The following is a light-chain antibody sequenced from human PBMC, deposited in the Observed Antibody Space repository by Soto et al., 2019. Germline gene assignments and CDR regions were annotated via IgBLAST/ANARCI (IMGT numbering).Light chain of an antibody. J-gene: IGKJ1*01. CDR2: KAS. CDR3: PQYNSYMWT. Sequence: DMQMTQSRSTRSPSVGNRVTITGLASQRIRSWLAWYQQKPGKARKLLIYKASNLENGVPSRFSGSGSGTEFPLTLRSLQPDAFATYYCPQYNSYMWTFGQGTKV. CDR1: QRIRSW. V-gene: IGKV1-5*03.